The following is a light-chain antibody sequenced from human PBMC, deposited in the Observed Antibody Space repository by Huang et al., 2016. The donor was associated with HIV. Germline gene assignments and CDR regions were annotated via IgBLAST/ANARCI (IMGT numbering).Light chain of an antibody. Sequence: HLTQSPPSLSASVGDSVFISCRASQDIGTSLAWYQQRTGRAPKLLIYGASTLQTGVPSRFSGDSGGTFFTLFITDLHPEDFATYYCQQLHAYPITFGQGTRLDIK. CDR2: GAS. V-gene: IGKV1-13*02. CDR3: QQLHAYPIT. J-gene: IGKJ5*01. CDR1: QDIGTS.